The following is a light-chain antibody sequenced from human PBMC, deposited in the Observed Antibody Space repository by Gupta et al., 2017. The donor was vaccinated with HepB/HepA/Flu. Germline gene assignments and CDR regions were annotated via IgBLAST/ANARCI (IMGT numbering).Light chain of an antibody. CDR2: DAS. V-gene: IGKV3-11*01. J-gene: IGKJ1*01. CDR3: HQRSTLWT. CDR1: QSVSSY. Sequence: EIVLTQSPATLSLSQWERAARSCRASQSVSSYLAWYQQKPVQAPRLLIYDASNRAQGSTDSFSGSGDWKDFTLTSSRRENEACAGYYGHQRSTLWTFGQRTKVEIK.